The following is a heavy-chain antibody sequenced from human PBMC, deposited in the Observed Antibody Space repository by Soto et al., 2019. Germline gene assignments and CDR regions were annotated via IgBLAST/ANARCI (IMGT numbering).Heavy chain of an antibody. Sequence: QVQLVESGGGVIQPGGSLRLSCGASGFTLSNFGVHWVRQAPGKGPEWVGAISSDGKTESYGASVRGRFTVSRDNSQNRVFLQMQSLRSDDTGVYYCPQGHVGVIHSQFDIWGPGTMVTVSP. V-gene: IGHV3-30*18. CDR3: PQGHVGVIHSQFDI. CDR1: GFTLSNFG. D-gene: IGHD1-26*01. J-gene: IGHJ3*02. CDR2: ISSDGKTE.